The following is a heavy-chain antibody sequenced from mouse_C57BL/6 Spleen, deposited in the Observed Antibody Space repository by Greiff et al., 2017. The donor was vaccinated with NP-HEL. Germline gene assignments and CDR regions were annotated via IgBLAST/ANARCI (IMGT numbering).Heavy chain of an antibody. D-gene: IGHD3-1*01. V-gene: IGHV1-22*01. CDR1: GYTFTDYN. J-gene: IGHJ1*03. CDR2: INPNNGGT. CDR3: GATLPYWYFDV. Sequence: VQLQQSGPELVKPGASVKMSCKASGYTFTDYNMHWVKQSHGKSLEWIGYINPNNGGTSYNQKFKGKATLTVNKSSSTAYMELRSLTSEDSAVYYCGATLPYWYFDVWGTGTTVTVSS.